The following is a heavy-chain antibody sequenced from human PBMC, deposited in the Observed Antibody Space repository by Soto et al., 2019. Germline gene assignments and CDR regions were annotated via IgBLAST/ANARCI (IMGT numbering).Heavy chain of an antibody. Sequence: QVQLVQSGAEVKKPGASVKVSCKASGYTFTSYAISWVRQAPGQGLEWIGGIIPIFGTANYAQKFQGRVTITADEYTRTAYMELSRLRSEDKDVYYCARGGSRWGSTTWFDPWGQGTMVTVSS. J-gene: IGHJ5*02. CDR3: ARGGSRWGSTTWFDP. CDR1: GYTFTSYA. D-gene: IGHD2-8*02. V-gene: IGHV1-69*01. CDR2: IIPIFGTA.